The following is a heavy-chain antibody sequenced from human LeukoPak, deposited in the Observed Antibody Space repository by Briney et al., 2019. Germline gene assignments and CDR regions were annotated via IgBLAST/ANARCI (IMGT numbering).Heavy chain of an antibody. CDR1: GFTFSSYS. D-gene: IGHD1-1*01. V-gene: IGHV3-21*01. CDR2: ISSSSSYI. CDR3: ARVVRGGATGTDY. J-gene: IGHJ4*02. Sequence: PGGSLRLSCAASGFTFSSYSMNWVRQAPGKGLEWVSSISSSSSYIYYADSVKGRFTISRDNAKNSLYLQMNSLRAEDTAVYYCARVVRGGATGTDYWGQGTLVTVSS.